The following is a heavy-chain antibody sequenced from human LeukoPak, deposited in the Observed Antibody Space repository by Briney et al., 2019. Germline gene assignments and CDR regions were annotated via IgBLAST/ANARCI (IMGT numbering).Heavy chain of an antibody. CDR3: ATMVRGVNPSPDAFDI. J-gene: IGHJ3*02. Sequence: SETLSLTCTVSGGSISSGGYYWSWIRQHPGKGLEWIGYIYYSESTYYNPSLKSRVTISVDTSKNQFSLKLSSVTAADTAVYYCATMVRGVNPSPDAFDIWGQGTMVTVSS. V-gene: IGHV4-31*03. D-gene: IGHD3-10*01. CDR1: GGSISSGGYY. CDR2: IYYSEST.